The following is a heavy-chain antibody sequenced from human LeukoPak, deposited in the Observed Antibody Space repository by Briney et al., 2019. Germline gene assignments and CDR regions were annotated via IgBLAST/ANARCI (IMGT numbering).Heavy chain of an antibody. Sequence: GGSLRLSCAASGFTFSSFWMSWVRQAPGKGLEWVSAISGSGGSTYYADSVKGRFTISRDNSKNTLYLQMNSLGAEDTAVYYCARVPLYEFDYWGQGTLVTVSS. CDR3: ARVPLYEFDY. V-gene: IGHV3-23*01. CDR2: ISGSGGST. D-gene: IGHD3-16*01. J-gene: IGHJ4*02. CDR1: GFTFSSFW.